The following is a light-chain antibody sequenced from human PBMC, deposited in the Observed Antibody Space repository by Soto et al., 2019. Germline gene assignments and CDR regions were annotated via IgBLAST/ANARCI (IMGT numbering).Light chain of an antibody. CDR3: SSYTSSSTLVV. CDR2: EVS. J-gene: IGLJ2*01. V-gene: IGLV2-14*01. CDR1: SSDVGGYNY. Sequence: QSALTQPASVSGSPGQSITISCTGTSSDVGGYNYVSWYQRHPGKAPKVMIYEVSNRPSGVSNRFSGSKSGNTASLTISGLQAEDEADYYCSSYTSSSTLVVFGGGTKLTVL.